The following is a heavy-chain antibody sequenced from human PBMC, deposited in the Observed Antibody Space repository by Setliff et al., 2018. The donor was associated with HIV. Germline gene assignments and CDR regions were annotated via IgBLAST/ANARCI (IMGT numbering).Heavy chain of an antibody. V-gene: IGHV4-34*01. D-gene: IGHD3-22*01. CDR2: INHSGST. J-gene: IGHJ5*02. CDR1: GGSFTGYY. CDR3: ARARNISWLGSSTRNNWFDP. Sequence: SETLSLTCTVYGGSFTGYYWTWIRQPPGKGLEWIGEINHSGSTNYNPSLESRVTISVDTSKNQFSLKLSSVTAADTAVYYCARARNISWLGSSTRNNWFDPWGQGTLVTVSS.